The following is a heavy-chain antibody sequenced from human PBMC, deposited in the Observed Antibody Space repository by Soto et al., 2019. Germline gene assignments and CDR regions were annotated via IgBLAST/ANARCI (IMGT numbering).Heavy chain of an antibody. J-gene: IGHJ3*01. CDR1: GFTVSDNF. D-gene: IGHD3-10*01. CDR2: IYSGITT. CDR3: ATEREGTVTLLRGLEPGAFDV. Sequence: GGSLRLSCAASGFTVSDNFMSWVRQAPGKGLEWVSVIYSGITTYYADYAAPVKGRFAISRDDSKNTLYLQMNSLQTDDTAVYFCATEREGTVTLLRGLEPGAFDVWGLGTMVTVSS. V-gene: IGHV3-66*01.